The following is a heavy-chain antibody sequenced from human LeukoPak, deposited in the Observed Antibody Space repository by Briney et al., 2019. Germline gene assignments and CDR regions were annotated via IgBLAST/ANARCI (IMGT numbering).Heavy chain of an antibody. CDR2: IIPILGIA. J-gene: IGHJ4*02. CDR3: ARDKKTGSGYDYGYYGQFDY. Sequence: SVKVSCKASGGTFSSYAISWVRQAPGQGLEWMGRIIPILGIANYAQKFQGRVTITADKSTSTAYMELSSLRSEDTAVCYCARDKKTGSGYDYGYYGQFDYWGQGTLVTVSS. D-gene: IGHD5-12*01. V-gene: IGHV1-69*04. CDR1: GGTFSSYA.